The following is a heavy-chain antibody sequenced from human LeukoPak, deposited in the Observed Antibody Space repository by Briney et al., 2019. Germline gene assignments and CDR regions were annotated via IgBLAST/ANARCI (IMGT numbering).Heavy chain of an antibody. Sequence: ASVKVSCKASGYTFTSYGISWVRQAPGQGLEWMGWISAYNGNTNYAQKLQGRVTMTTDTSTSTAYMELRSLRSDDTAVYSCARDRGSGYYHDAFDIWGQGTMVTVSS. J-gene: IGHJ3*02. CDR3: ARDRGSGYYHDAFDI. V-gene: IGHV1-18*01. CDR2: ISAYNGNT. CDR1: GYTFTSYG. D-gene: IGHD3-22*01.